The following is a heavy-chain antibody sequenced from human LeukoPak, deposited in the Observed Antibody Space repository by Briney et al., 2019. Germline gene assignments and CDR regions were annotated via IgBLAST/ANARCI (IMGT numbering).Heavy chain of an antibody. D-gene: IGHD6-6*01. Sequence: SETLSLTCTVSGGSTSSSSYYWGWIRQPPGKGLEWIGSIYYSGNTYYNPSLKSRVIISVDTSKSQLSLKLTSATAADTAVYYCARETSIAALIWGQGTLVTVSS. CDR1: GGSTSSSSYY. V-gene: IGHV4-39*01. CDR3: ARETSIAALI. CDR2: IYYSGNT. J-gene: IGHJ4*02.